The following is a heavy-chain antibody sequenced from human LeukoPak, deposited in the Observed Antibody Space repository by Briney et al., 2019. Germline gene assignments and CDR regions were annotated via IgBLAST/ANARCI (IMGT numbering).Heavy chain of an antibody. J-gene: IGHJ4*02. Sequence: SETLSLTCTVSGGSISSYFWSWVRQSPGKGLEWIGEINHSGSTNYNPSLKSRVTISVDTSKNQFSLKLSSVTAADTAVYYCARQGTITMVRGLDYWGQGTLVTVSS. D-gene: IGHD3-10*01. CDR3: ARQGTITMVRGLDY. CDR2: INHSGST. CDR1: GGSISSYF. V-gene: IGHV4-34*01.